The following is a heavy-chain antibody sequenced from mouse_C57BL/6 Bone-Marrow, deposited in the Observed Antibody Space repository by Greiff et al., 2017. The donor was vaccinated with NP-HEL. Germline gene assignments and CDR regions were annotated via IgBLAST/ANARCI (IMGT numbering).Heavy chain of an antibody. CDR1: GYTFTSYW. Sequence: QLQQPGAELVMPGASVKLSCKASGYTFTSYWMHWVKQRPGQGLEWIGEIDPSDSYTNYNQKFKGKSTLTVDKSSSTAYMQLSSLTSEDSAVYYCARAGYYAMDYWGQGTSVTVSS. CDR2: IDPSDSYT. J-gene: IGHJ4*01. V-gene: IGHV1-69*01. CDR3: ARAGYYAMDY.